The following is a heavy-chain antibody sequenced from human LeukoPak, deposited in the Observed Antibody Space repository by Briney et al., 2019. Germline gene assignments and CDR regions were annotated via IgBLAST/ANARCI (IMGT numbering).Heavy chain of an antibody. CDR2: VYYSGST. CDR1: GGSISSSSHY. D-gene: IGHD1-26*01. CDR3: ASLVGATTRLGVGVFDY. Sequence: SETLSLTCTVSGGSISSSSHYWGRIRQPPGKGLEWIGSVYYSGSTYYNPSLKSRLTISGDTSKNQFSLKLSSVTAADTAVYYCASLVGATTRLGVGVFDYWGQGTLVTVSS. V-gene: IGHV4-39*01. J-gene: IGHJ4*02.